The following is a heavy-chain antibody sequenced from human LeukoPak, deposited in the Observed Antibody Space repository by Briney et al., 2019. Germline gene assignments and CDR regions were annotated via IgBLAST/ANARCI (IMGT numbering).Heavy chain of an antibody. CDR1: GFTFSSYA. D-gene: IGHD3-10*01. CDR2: ICDNGSST. CDR3: ARGEQEVDTMVRGVPLNALDI. J-gene: IGHJ3*02. Sequence: GGSLRLSCAGSGFTFSSYALHWVRQAPGEGLEWVSSICDNGSSTYYADSVKGRFTISRDNSKNTLYLQMNSLRAEDTAVYYCARGEQEVDTMVRGVPLNALDIWGRGTMVTVPS. V-gene: IGHV3-33*08.